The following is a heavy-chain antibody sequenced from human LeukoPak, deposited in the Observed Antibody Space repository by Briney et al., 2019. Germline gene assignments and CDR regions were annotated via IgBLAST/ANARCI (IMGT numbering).Heavy chain of an antibody. D-gene: IGHD2-15*01. CDR2: IFYSGST. CDR1: GGSISSYY. J-gene: IGHJ3*02. Sequence: TETLSLACTVSGGSISSYYWSWIRQPPGKGLEWIGYIFYSGSTNYNPSLKSRVTISVDTSKNQFSLKLSSVTAADTAVYYCARDTLYCSGGSCYSAFDIWGQGTMVTVSS. CDR3: ARDTLYCSGGSCYSAFDI. V-gene: IGHV4-59*01.